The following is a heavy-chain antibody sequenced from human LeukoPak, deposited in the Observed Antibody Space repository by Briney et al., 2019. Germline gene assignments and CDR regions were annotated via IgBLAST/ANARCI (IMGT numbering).Heavy chain of an antibody. J-gene: IGHJ3*02. CDR3: VNAQLQGAFDM. CDR2: IYTGSST. D-gene: IGHD5-24*01. V-gene: IGHV3-53*01. Sequence: GGSLRLSCAASGFTVSNSYMSWVRQAPGRGLEFVSIIYTGSSTHHVDSVKGRFTISRDHSKHTMYLQMSSLRAADTAVYYCVNAQLQGAFDMWGQGTMVTVSS. CDR1: GFTVSNSY.